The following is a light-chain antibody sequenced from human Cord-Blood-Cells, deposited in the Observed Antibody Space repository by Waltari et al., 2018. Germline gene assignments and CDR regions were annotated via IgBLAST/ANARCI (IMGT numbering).Light chain of an antibody. V-gene: IGKV4-1*01. CDR1: PSVLYSSNNKNY. Sequence: DIVMTQSPDSLAVSPGERATINCKSSPSVLYSSNNKNYLAWYQQKPGQPPKLLIYWASTRESGVPDRFSGSGSGTDFTLTISSLQAEDVAVYYCQQYYSTPPYTFGQGTKLEIK. J-gene: IGKJ2*01. CDR2: WAS. CDR3: QQYYSTPPYT.